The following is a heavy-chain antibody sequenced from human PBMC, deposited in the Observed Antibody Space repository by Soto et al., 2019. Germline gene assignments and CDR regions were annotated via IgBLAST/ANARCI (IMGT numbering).Heavy chain of an antibody. D-gene: IGHD2-21*02. J-gene: IGHJ3*01. CDR2: MSGGGDGT. CDR3: AKKGLGSLATYCSTGDCHYAFDL. Sequence: EVQLLESGGGLVQPGGSRRLSCAASGFTFMHDAISWVRQAPGKGREWVSTMSGGGDGTYYADSVKGRFTISRDNSRNTVYLQMNSLRADDTAVYYCAKKGLGSLATYCSTGDCHYAFDLWGQGTIVTVSS. CDR1: GFTFMHDA. V-gene: IGHV3-23*01.